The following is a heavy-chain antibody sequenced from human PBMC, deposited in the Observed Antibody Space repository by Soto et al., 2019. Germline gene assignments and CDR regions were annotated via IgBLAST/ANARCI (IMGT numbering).Heavy chain of an antibody. J-gene: IGHJ6*02. Sequence: PGGSLRLSCAASGFTFSSYAMSWVRQAPGKGLEWVSAISGSGGSTYYADSVKGRFTISRDNSKNTLYLQMNSLRAEDTAVYYCALRFTIGKTYYYYGMDVWGQGTTVTVSS. CDR1: GFTFSSYA. CDR2: ISGSGGST. D-gene: IGHD3-16*01. V-gene: IGHV3-23*01. CDR3: ALRFTIGKTYYYYGMDV.